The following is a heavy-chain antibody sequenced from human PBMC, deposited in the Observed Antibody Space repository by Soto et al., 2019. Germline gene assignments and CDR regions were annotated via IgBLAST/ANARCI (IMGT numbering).Heavy chain of an antibody. CDR1: GFTFGDYA. D-gene: IGHD2-15*01. J-gene: IGHJ4*02. Sequence: GGSLRLSCTASGFTFGDYAMSWFRQAPGKGLEWVGFIRSKAYGGTTEYAASVKGRFTISRDDSKSIAYLQMNGLRADDTSVYYCARDFTPAETPGDDFDYWGRGTLVTVSS. CDR3: ARDFTPAETPGDDFDY. V-gene: IGHV3-49*03. CDR2: IRSKAYGGTT.